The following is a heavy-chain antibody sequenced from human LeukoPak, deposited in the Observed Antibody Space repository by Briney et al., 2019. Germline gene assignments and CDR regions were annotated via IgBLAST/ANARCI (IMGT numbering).Heavy chain of an antibody. CDR1: GFSFSTYT. CDR3: ASRNYYLDH. D-gene: IGHD3-10*01. Sequence: GGSLRLSCTASGFSFSTYTMTWVRQAPGKGLEWVSGITDSGKPCYADSVKDRFTISRDNSKSTLYLQINSLRAEDTAVYYCASRNYYLDHWGQGALVTVSS. J-gene: IGHJ4*02. CDR2: ITDSGKP. V-gene: IGHV3-23*01.